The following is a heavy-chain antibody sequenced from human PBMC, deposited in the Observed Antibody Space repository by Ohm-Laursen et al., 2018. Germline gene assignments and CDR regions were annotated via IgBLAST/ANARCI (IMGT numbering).Heavy chain of an antibody. D-gene: IGHD6-19*01. J-gene: IGHJ4*02. CDR1: GFTFNTYA. Sequence: SLRLSCTASGFTFNTYAMNWVRQAPGKGLEWISAISGGGGSTYYADSVKGHFTISRDNSKSTLYLQMNSLRADDTAVYYCAKDSRRSSGWYYFDYWGQGTLVTVSS. V-gene: IGHV3-23*01. CDR2: ISGGGGST. CDR3: AKDSRRSSGWYYFDY.